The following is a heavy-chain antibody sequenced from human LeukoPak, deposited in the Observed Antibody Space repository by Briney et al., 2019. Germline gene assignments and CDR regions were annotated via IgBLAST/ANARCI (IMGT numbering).Heavy chain of an antibody. CDR2: IWYDGSNK. CDR1: GFTFSSYG. D-gene: IGHD2-2*01. V-gene: IGHV3-33*01. CDR3: ARGGCSSTSCYADGVDV. Sequence: GGSLRLSCAASGFTFSSYGMHWVRQAPGKGLEWVAVIWYDGSNKYYADSVKGRFTISRDNSKNTLYLQMNSLRAEDTAVYYCARGGCSSTSCYADGVDVWGKGITVTVSS. J-gene: IGHJ6*04.